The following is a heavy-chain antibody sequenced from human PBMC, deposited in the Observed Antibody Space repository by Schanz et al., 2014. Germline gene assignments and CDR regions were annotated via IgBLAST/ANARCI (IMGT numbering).Heavy chain of an antibody. CDR3: TTVERITIFEVVPYYYYYMDV. D-gene: IGHD3-3*01. J-gene: IGHJ6*03. V-gene: IGHV3-73*01. CDR2: IRSKPNNYAT. Sequence: EVQLVESGGGLVKPGGSLRLSCAASGFTFSDYYMSWIRQAPGKGLEWVGHIRSKPNNYATEYVASMKGRFTISRDDSKNTTYLQMNSLKTEDTAVYYCTTVERITIFEVVPYYYYYMDVWGKGTTVTVSS. CDR1: GFTFSDYY.